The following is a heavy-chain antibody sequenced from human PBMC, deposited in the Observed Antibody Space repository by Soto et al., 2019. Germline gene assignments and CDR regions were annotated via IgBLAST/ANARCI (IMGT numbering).Heavy chain of an antibody. Sequence: KGLEWFSVMSGSGGSTYYVDSVKSRFTMSRDNSENTLYLQMSSLRAEDTAVYYFFFQAEDGIRVVRSVSAFLLNRSSDL. D-gene: IGHD3-10*02. V-gene: IGHV3-23*01. CDR2: MSGSGGST. J-gene: IGHJ2*01. CDR3: FFQAEDGIRVVRSVSAFLLNRSSDL.